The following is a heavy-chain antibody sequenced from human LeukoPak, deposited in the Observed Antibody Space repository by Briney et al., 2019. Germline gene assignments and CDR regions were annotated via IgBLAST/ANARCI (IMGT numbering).Heavy chain of an antibody. D-gene: IGHD3-3*01. CDR1: GYTFTIYA. J-gene: IGHJ4*02. CDR3: ARDEARITIFGVAGYFDY. CDR2: INAGNGNT. V-gene: IGHV1-3*01. Sequence: VASVTVSCTASGYTFTIYAMHWVRQAPGQRLEWMGWINAGNGNTKYSQKFQGRVTITRDTSASTAYMVLSSLRSEDTAVYYCARDEARITIFGVAGYFDYWGQGTLVTVSS.